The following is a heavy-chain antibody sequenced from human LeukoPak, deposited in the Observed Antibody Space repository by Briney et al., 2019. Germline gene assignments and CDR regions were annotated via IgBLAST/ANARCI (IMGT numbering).Heavy chain of an antibody. CDR1: GGSFSGYY. CDR2: INHSGST. Sequence: SETLSLTCAVYGGSFSGYYWSSIRQPPGKGLEWIGEINHSGSTNYNPSLKSRVTISVDTSKNQFSLKLSSVTAADTAVYYCASGRYYDFWSGYYNGLDYWGQGTLVTVSS. D-gene: IGHD3-3*01. V-gene: IGHV4-34*01. J-gene: IGHJ4*02. CDR3: ASGRYYDFWSGYYNGLDY.